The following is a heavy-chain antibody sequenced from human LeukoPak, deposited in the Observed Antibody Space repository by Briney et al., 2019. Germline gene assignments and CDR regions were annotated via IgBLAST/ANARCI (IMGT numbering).Heavy chain of an antibody. V-gene: IGHV4-34*01. CDR3: ARSPRGTYLDY. CDR2: INHSGST. D-gene: IGHD1/OR15-1a*01. Sequence: PSETLSLTCAVYGGSFSGYYWSWIRQPPGKGLEWIGEINHSGSTNYNPSLKSRVTISVDTSKNQFSLKLSSVTAADTAVYYCARSPRGTYLDYWGQGTLVTVSS. CDR1: GGSFSGYY. J-gene: IGHJ4*02.